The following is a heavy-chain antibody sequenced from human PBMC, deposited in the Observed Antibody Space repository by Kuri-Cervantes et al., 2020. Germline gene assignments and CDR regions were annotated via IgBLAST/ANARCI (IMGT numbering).Heavy chain of an antibody. CDR3: AIPGGIELRYYYYYMDV. J-gene: IGHJ6*03. V-gene: IGHV1-8*02. CDR2: MNPNSGHT. Sequence: ASVKVSCKASGYTFTIYDINWVRQATGQGLEWMGWMNPNSGHTGYAQKFQGRLTMTRDTSISTAYMELSSLRSEDTAVYYCAIPGGIELRYYYYYMDVWGKGTTVTVSS. D-gene: IGHD2-8*01. CDR1: GYTFTIYD.